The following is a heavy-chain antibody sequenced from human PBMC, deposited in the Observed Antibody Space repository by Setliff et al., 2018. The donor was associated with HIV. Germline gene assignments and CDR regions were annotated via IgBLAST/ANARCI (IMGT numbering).Heavy chain of an antibody. J-gene: IGHJ6*03. Sequence: SETLSLTCTVSGGFICDYYWTWIRQPAGKGLEWIGRVYSSGSTNCNPSLKSRVTMSVDTSTNQFTLELSSVTAADTAVYYCARGIAAAGIYYYYYLDVWGKGTTVTVSS. D-gene: IGHD6-13*01. V-gene: IGHV4-4*07. CDR3: ARGIAAAGIYYYYYLDV. CDR1: GGFICDYY. CDR2: VYSSGST.